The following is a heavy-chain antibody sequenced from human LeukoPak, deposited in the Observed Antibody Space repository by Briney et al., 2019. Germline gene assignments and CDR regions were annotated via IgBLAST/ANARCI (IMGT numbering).Heavy chain of an antibody. CDR3: AKRGVVIRVILVGFHKEAYYFDS. CDR1: GITLSNYG. CDR2: ISGSGGST. V-gene: IGHV3-23*01. J-gene: IGHJ4*02. D-gene: IGHD3-10*01. Sequence: GGSLRLSCVVSGITLSNYGMSWVRQAPGKGLEWVAGISGSGGSTNHVDSVKGRLTISRDNPKNTLYLQMNSLRAEDTAVYFCAKRGVVIRVILVGFHKEAYYFDSWGQGALVTVSS.